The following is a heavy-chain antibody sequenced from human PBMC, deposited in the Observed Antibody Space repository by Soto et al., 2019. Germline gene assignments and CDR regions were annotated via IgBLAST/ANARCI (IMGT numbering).Heavy chain of an antibody. V-gene: IGHV1-69*01. J-gene: IGHJ6*02. CDR3: ASRYRQNCLDEMDV. Sequence: QVQLVQSGAEVKMPGSSVRVSCKASGGSFSKYGISWVRQAPGQGLEWMGGIIPMFGIGNYAEKFLGRVTIIADESTGTSHMDLSSLRAEDTAAYFCASRYRQNCLDEMDVCGHGTTVTVSS. D-gene: IGHD2-21*02. CDR2: IIPMFGIG. CDR1: GGSFSKYG.